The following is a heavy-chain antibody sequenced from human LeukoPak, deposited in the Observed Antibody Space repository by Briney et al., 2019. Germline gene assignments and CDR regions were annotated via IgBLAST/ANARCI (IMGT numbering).Heavy chain of an antibody. Sequence: GGSLRLSCTASGFTFSRHWMHWVRQAPGKRLVWVSRINGDGSTTAYADSVKGRFTISRDNAKNELYLQMNSLRAEDTAMYYCARVSDYYGSGNYQKQFDYWGQGTLVTVSS. J-gene: IGHJ4*02. D-gene: IGHD3-10*01. CDR2: INGDGSTT. CDR1: GFTFSRHW. V-gene: IGHV3-74*01. CDR3: ARVSDYYGSGNYQKQFDY.